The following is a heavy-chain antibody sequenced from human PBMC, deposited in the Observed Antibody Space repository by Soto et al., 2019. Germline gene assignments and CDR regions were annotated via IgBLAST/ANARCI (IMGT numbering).Heavy chain of an antibody. CDR3: ARQTFSMLYYYGMDV. D-gene: IGHD3-16*01. CDR2: IYPGDSDT. V-gene: IGHV5-51*01. J-gene: IGHJ6*02. Sequence: ESLKISCKGSGYSFTSYWIGWVRQMPGKGLEWMGIIYPGDSDTRYSPSFQGQVTISADKSISTAYLQWSSLKASDTAMYYCARQTFSMLYYYGMDVWGQGTTVTVSS. CDR1: GYSFTSYW.